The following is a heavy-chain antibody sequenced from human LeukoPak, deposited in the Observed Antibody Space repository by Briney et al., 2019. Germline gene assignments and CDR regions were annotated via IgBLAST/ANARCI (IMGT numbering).Heavy chain of an antibody. V-gene: IGHV4-34*01. Sequence: SETLSLTCAVSGGSFSAYYWSWIRQPPGQGLEWIGLINHSGSTSYNPSLKSRVTMSVDTSKNQFSLKLSSVTAADTAIYYCARANSYSGYDYFWFDPWDQGTLVTVSS. CDR1: GGSFSAYY. D-gene: IGHD5-12*01. J-gene: IGHJ5*02. CDR3: ARANSYSGYDYFWFDP. CDR2: INHSGST.